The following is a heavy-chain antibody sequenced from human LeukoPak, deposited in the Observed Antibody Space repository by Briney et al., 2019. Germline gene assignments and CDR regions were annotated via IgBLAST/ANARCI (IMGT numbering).Heavy chain of an antibody. J-gene: IGHJ4*02. CDR1: RFTFSSYS. CDR3: ARDGGAGGIVLDH. V-gene: IGHV3-48*04. Sequence: GGSLRLSCAASRFTFSSYSMNWVRQAPGKGLEWLSYINSDSRTIYYADSVKGRFTISRDNAKNSLYLQMTSLRAEDTAVYYCARDGGAGGIVLDHWGQGILVTVSS. CDR2: INSDSRTI. D-gene: IGHD1-26*01.